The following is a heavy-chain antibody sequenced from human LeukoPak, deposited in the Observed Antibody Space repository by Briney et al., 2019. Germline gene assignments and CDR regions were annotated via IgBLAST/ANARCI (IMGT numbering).Heavy chain of an antibody. J-gene: IGHJ4*02. CDR1: GFTFNTYS. CDR3: TRDRFGSGSS. V-gene: IGHV3-21*01. D-gene: IGHD3-10*01. CDR2: ISSSSTYI. Sequence: NPGGSLRLSCAASGFTFNTYSMNWVRQAPGKGLEWVSAISSSSTYIYYADSVKGRFTISRDNTKNSLYLQMNSLRAEDTAVYYCTRDRFGSGSSWGQGTLVTVSS.